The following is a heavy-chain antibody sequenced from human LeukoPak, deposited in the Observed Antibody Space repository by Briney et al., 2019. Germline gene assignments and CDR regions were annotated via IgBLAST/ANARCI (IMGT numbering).Heavy chain of an antibody. J-gene: IGHJ4*02. CDR1: GFTFSSYG. D-gene: IGHD5-18*01. CDR3: ARVGSGDIYGYGDY. CDR2: ISYDGSNK. Sequence: GGSLRLSCAASGFTFSSYGMHWVRQAPCKGLEWVAVISYDGSNKYYADSVKGRFTISRDDSKNTLYLQMSSLRVADTAVYYCARVGSGDIYGYGDYWGQGTLVTVSS. V-gene: IGHV3-30*03.